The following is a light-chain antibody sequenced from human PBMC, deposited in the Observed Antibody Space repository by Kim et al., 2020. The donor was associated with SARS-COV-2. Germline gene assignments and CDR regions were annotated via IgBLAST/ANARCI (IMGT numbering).Light chain of an antibody. CDR3: QSYDRSLSASI. CDR1: SSNIGAGYE. Sequence: QSVLTQSPSVSGAPGQRVTIPCTGSSSNIGAGYEVHWYQQLPGTAPKVLIYGNNNRPSGVPDRFSGSKSGTSASLAIAGLQAEDEAEYYCQSYDRSLSASIFGGGTQLTVL. V-gene: IGLV1-40*01. CDR2: GNN. J-gene: IGLJ2*01.